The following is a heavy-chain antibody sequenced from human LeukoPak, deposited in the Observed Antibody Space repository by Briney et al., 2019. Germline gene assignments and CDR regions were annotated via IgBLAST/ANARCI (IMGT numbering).Heavy chain of an antibody. Sequence: PSETLSLTCAVSGASIISSNWWTWVRQPPGKGLEWIGEIYQSGTTNYNPSLKSRVTISVDTSKNQFSLKLSSVTAADTAVYYCTRVYGNYRKAFDIWGQGTMVTVSS. J-gene: IGHJ3*02. D-gene: IGHD4-11*01. V-gene: IGHV4-4*02. CDR2: IYQSGTT. CDR3: TRVYGNYRKAFDI. CDR1: GASIISSNW.